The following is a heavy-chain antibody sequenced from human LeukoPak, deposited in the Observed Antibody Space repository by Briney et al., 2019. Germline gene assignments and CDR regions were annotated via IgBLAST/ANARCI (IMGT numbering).Heavy chain of an antibody. CDR3: AKATIEQWLVKVDSFDS. CDR2: ISGSGGST. J-gene: IGHJ4*02. CDR1: GFTFSSYA. V-gene: IGHV3-23*01. D-gene: IGHD6-19*01. Sequence: GGSLGLSCAASGFTFSSYAMSWVRQAPGKGLEWVSAISGSGGSTYYADSVKGRFTISRDNSKNTLYLQMNSLRGEDTARYYCAKATIEQWLVKVDSFDSWGQGTLVSVSS.